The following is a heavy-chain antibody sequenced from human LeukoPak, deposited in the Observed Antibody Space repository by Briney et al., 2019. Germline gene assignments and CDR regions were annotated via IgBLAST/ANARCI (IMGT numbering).Heavy chain of an antibody. D-gene: IGHD3-22*01. J-gene: IGHJ4*02. CDR3: AAQDSTDYSFYFDF. V-gene: IGHV3-15*01. CDR1: GFTFSNAW. CDR2: IKSKTDGGTT. Sequence: GGSLRLSCAASGFTFSNAWMSWVRQAPGKGLEWVGRIKSKTDGGTTDYAAPVKGRFTISRDNSKNMVYLQMNSLRTEDTAVYYCAAQDSTDYSFYFDFWGQGTLVTVSS.